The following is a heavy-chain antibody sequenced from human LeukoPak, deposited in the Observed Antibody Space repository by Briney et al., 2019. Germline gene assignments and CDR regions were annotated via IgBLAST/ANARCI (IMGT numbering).Heavy chain of an antibody. CDR1: GVTFSTYG. D-gene: IGHD2-21*01. J-gene: IGHJ4*02. CDR3: AKTYVVVSTGGYVDY. V-gene: IGHV3-30*18. Sequence: PGGSLRLSCAASGVTFSTYGMHWVRQAPGKGLEWVAVISDDGSNKYYADSVKGRFTISRDNSKNTLYLQMNSLRAEDTAVYYCAKTYVVVSTGGYVDYWGQGTLVTVSS. CDR2: ISDDGSNK.